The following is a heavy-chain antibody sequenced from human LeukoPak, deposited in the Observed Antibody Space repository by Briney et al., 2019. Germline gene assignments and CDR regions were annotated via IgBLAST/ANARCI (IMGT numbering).Heavy chain of an antibody. J-gene: IGHJ4*02. CDR3: ARDTRDGYNPRGDY. CDR2: ISAYNGNT. V-gene: IGHV1-18*01. D-gene: IGHD5-24*01. CDR1: GYTSTSYG. Sequence: ASGKVSCKASGYTSTSYGISWVGQAPGQGLEWMGWISAYNGNTNYAQKRQGRVTMTTDTSTSTPYLELRSLRSDDTAVHYCARDTRDGYNPRGDYWGQGTLVPVSS.